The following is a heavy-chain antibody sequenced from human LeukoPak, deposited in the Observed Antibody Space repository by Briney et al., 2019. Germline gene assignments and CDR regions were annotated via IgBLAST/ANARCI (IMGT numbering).Heavy chain of an antibody. CDR2: ISSNGGST. V-gene: IGHV3-64*01. Sequence: PGGSLRLSCAASGFTFSSYAMHWVRQAPGKGLEYVSAISSNGGSTYYANSVKGRFTISRDNSKNTLYLQMGSLRAEDMAVYYCARARYGSGSETAPAEYFQRWGQGTLVTVSS. D-gene: IGHD3-10*01. CDR1: GFTFSSYA. CDR3: ARARYGSGSETAPAEYFQR. J-gene: IGHJ1*01.